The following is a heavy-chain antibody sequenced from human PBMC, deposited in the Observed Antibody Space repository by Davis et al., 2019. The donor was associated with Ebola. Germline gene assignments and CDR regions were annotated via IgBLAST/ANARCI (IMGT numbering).Heavy chain of an antibody. CDR2: IRSKANSYAT. CDR1: GFTFSGSA. V-gene: IGHV3-73*01. D-gene: IGHD3-10*01. J-gene: IGHJ3*02. Sequence: PGGSLRLSCAASGFTFSGSAMHWVRQASGKGLEWVGRIRSKANSYATAYAASVKGRFTISRDNSKNTLYLQMNSLRAEDTAVYYCAKTPGVRGAFDIWGQGTMVTVSS. CDR3: AKTPGVRGAFDI.